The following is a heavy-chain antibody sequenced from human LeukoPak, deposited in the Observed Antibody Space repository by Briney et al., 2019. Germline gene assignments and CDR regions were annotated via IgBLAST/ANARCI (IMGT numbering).Heavy chain of an antibody. V-gene: IGHV1-8*01. CDR1: GYTFTSYD. Sequence: ASVKVSCKASGYTFTSYDINWVRQATGQGLEWMGWMNPNSGNTGYAQKFQGRVTMTRNTSISTAYMELSSLRSEDTAVYYCAREIRFLEWHNSQLFDYWGQGTLVTVSS. J-gene: IGHJ4*02. CDR2: MNPNSGNT. CDR3: AREIRFLEWHNSQLFDY. D-gene: IGHD3-3*01.